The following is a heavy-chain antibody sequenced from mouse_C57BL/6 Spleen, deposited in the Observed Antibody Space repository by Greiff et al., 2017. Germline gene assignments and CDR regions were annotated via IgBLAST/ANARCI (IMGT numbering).Heavy chain of an antibody. J-gene: IGHJ1*03. D-gene: IGHD2-4*01. CDR1: GFNIKNTY. CDR3: ARGYYDYGGFDV. V-gene: IGHV14-3*01. Sequence: VQLQQPVAELVRPGASVKLSCTASGFNIKNTYMHWVKQRPEQGLEWIGRIDPANGNPKYAPKFQGKATITADKSSNTAYLQLISLTSEDTAIYYCARGYYDYGGFDVWGTGTTVTVSS. CDR2: IDPANGNP.